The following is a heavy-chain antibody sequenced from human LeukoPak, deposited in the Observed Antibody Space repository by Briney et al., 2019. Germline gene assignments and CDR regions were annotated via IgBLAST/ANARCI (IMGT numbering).Heavy chain of an antibody. CDR1: GGTFSSYA. V-gene: IGHV1-69*13. CDR2: IIPIFGTA. CDR3: AAAAGTGSAWAFDI. J-gene: IGHJ3*02. Sequence: SVKVSCTASGGTFSSYAISWVRQAPGQGLEWMGGIIPIFGTANYAQKFQGRVTITADESTSTAYMELSSLRSEDTAVYYCAAAAGTGSAWAFDIWGQGTMVTVSS. D-gene: IGHD6-13*01.